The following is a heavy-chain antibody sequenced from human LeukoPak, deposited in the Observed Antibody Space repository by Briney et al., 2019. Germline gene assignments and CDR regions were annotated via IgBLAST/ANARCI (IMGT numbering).Heavy chain of an antibody. CDR1: GGTFSSYA. Sequence: GASVKVSCKASGGTFSSYAISWVRQAPGQGLEWMGGITPIFGSANYAQKFQGRVTITADESTSTAYMELSSLRSEDTAVYYCARSYYYGSGFDYWGQGTLVTVSS. V-gene: IGHV1-69*13. CDR3: ARSYYYGSGFDY. D-gene: IGHD3-10*01. J-gene: IGHJ4*02. CDR2: ITPIFGSA.